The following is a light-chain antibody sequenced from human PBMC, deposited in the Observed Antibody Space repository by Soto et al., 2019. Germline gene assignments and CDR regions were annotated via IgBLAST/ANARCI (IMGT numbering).Light chain of an antibody. V-gene: IGLV2-14*01. CDR3: SSFTISSTYV. Sequence: QSVLTQPASVSGSPGQSITISCTGTSSDVGGYKYVSWYQQHPDKAPKLIIYEVSNRPSGVSNRFSGSKSGNTASLTISGLQAEDEAHYYCSSFTISSTYVFGTGTKVTVL. J-gene: IGLJ1*01. CDR1: SSDVGGYKY. CDR2: EVS.